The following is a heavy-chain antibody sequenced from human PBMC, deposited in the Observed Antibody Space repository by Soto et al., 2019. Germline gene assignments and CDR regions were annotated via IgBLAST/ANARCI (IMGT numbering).Heavy chain of an antibody. Sequence: PSETLSLTCTVSGGSISSGAYYWSWIRQPPGKSLEWIGCIYYPGSTCYNPSLKSRVTISVDTSKTHFSLKLSSVTAADTAVSYCARVDILPGYYASPPAWYFDLWGRGTLVTVSS. CDR1: GGSISSGAYY. CDR3: ARVDILPGYYASPPAWYFDL. J-gene: IGHJ2*01. D-gene: IGHD3-9*01. CDR2: IYYPGST. V-gene: IGHV4-30-4*01.